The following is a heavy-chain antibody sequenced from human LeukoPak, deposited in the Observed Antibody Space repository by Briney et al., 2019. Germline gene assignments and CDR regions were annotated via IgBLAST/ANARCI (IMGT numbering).Heavy chain of an antibody. D-gene: IGHD5-24*01. J-gene: IGHJ4*02. CDR3: ARDPVRDGYPYSFDY. Sequence: GGSLRLSCAASGFTFSGSAMHWVRQAPGKGLEWVAVIWYDGSNKYYADSVKGRFTISRDNSKNTLYLQMDSLRGEDAAVYYCARDPVRDGYPYSFDYWGQGTLVTVSS. CDR1: GFTFSGSA. CDR2: IWYDGSNK. V-gene: IGHV3-33*08.